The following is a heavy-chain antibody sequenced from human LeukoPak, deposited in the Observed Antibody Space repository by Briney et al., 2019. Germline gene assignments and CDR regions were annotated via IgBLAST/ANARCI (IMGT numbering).Heavy chain of an antibody. Sequence: SQTLSLTCAVSGDSIISSGYSWNWIRQPPGKGLEWIGYIYQNGNTNYNLSLKSRLTISLDTSKNQFSLKLSSVAAADTAVYGPKFDFWGQGSLVTVSS. CDR2: IYQNGNT. CDR3: KFDF. J-gene: IGHJ4*02. CDR1: GDSIISSGYS. V-gene: IGHV4-30-2*01.